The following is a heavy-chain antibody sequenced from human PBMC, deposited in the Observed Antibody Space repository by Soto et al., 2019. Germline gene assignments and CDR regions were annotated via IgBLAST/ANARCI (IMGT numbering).Heavy chain of an antibody. CDR1: VASFSGHY. CDR2: INYGGST. D-gene: IGHD4-4*01. CDR3: ARLDYSNEVGWFDP. Sequence: ETLSLTGVVYVASFSGHYWSWIRQTPGKGLEWIGEINYGGSTKYNPSLKSRVTISLDTSNNHLSLKLSSVTAADTAVYYCARLDYSNEVGWFDPWGQGTLVTVSS. J-gene: IGHJ5*02. V-gene: IGHV4-34*01.